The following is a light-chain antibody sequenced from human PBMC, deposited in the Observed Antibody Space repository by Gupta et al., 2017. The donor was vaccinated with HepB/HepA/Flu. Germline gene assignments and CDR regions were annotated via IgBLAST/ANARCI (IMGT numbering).Light chain of an antibody. V-gene: IGLV1-51*01. Sequence: QSVLTQPPSVSAVPGQKVTIPCSGSSSNIGNNYVSWYQQLPGTAPKLLIYDNNKRPSGIPDRFSGSKSGTSATLGITGLQTGDEADYYCGTWDSSLSVVVFGGGTKLTVL. CDR2: DNN. CDR1: SSNIGNNY. J-gene: IGLJ2*01. CDR3: GTWDSSLSVVV.